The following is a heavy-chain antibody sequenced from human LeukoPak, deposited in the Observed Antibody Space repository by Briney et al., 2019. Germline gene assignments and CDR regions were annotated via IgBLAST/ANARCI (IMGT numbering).Heavy chain of an antibody. Sequence: GGSLRLYCAASGFTFSSYWMSWVRQAPGKGLEWVANIKQDGSEKYYVDSVKGRFTISRDNAKNSLYLQMNSLRAEDTAVYYCAXVIAVXXXAFDXWGXXTXXXVSS. CDR2: IKQDGSEK. J-gene: IGHJ3*02. V-gene: IGHV3-7*03. CDR1: GFTFSSYW. CDR3: AXVIAVXXXAFDX. D-gene: IGHD6-19*01.